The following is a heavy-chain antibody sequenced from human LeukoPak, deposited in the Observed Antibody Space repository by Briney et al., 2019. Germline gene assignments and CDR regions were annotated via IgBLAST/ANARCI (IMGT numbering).Heavy chain of an antibody. J-gene: IGHJ4*02. CDR2: IYHSGST. V-gene: IGHV4-39*07. CDR3: ARNAYSSGWYGH. D-gene: IGHD6-19*01. CDR1: GGSISSSSYY. Sequence: KTSETLSLTCTVSGGSISSSSYYWGWIRQPPGKGLEWIGSIYHSGSTYYNPSLKSRVTISVDTSKNQFSLKLSSVTAADTAVYYCARNAYSSGWYGHWGQGTLVTVSS.